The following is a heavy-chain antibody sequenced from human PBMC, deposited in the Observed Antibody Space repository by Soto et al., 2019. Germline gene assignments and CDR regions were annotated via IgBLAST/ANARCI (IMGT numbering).Heavy chain of an antibody. V-gene: IGHV4-4*02. D-gene: IGHD1-7*01. J-gene: IGHJ3*01. CDR2: IYHNGRT. CDR3: ARDRITGTTHAFEV. CDR1: GDSITNTDW. Sequence: SETLSLTCAVSGDSITNTDWWTWVRQPPGKGLEWIGEIYHNGRTNYNPSLKSRVTISVDTSNNYFSLRLTSLTAADTAMYYCARDRITGTTHAFEVWGQGTMVTVSS.